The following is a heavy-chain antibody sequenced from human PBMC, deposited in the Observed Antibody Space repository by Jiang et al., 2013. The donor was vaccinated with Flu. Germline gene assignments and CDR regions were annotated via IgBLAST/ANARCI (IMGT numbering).Heavy chain of an antibody. D-gene: IGHD2-15*01. CDR1: GGSFSGYY. CDR2: INHSGST. CDR3: ARGEYCSGGSCYRDFDY. V-gene: IGHV4-34*01. Sequence: GLLKPSETLSLTCAVYGGSFSGYYWSWIRQPPGKGLEWIGEINHSGSTNYNPSLKSRVTISVDTSKNQFSLKLSSVTAADTAVYYCARGEYCSGGSCYRDFDYWGQGTLVTVSS. J-gene: IGHJ4*02.